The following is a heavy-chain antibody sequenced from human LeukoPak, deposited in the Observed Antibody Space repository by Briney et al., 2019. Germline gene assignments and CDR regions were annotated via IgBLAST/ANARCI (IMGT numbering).Heavy chain of an antibody. CDR2: INHSGST. Sequence: SETLSLTCAVYGGSFSGYYWNWIRRPPGKGLEWIGEINHSGSTNNNPSLKSRVTISVDTSKNQFSLKLRSVTAADTAVYYCARGLDEGYCSSTSCYVIDYWGQGTLVTVSS. V-gene: IGHV4-34*01. CDR1: GGSFSGYY. CDR3: ARGLDEGYCSSTSCYVIDY. J-gene: IGHJ4*02. D-gene: IGHD2-2*01.